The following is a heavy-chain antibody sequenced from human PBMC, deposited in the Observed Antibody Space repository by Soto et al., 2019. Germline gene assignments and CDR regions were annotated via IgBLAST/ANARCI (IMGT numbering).Heavy chain of an antibody. CDR2: ISYGGSIK. Sequence: GSLRLSCAASGFTFRGYGMHWVRQAPGRGLEWVALISYGGSIKYYADSVRGRFTISRDNSKNTLYLQMNSLRAEDTAVYYCANSEYSRYKNIDVWGQGTTVTVSS. CDR1: GFTFRGYG. V-gene: IGHV3-30*18. CDR3: ANSEYSRYKNIDV. J-gene: IGHJ6*02. D-gene: IGHD5-18*01.